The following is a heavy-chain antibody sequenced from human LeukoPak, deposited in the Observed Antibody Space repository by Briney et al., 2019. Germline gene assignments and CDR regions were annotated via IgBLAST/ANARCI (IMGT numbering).Heavy chain of an antibody. D-gene: IGHD5-18*01. V-gene: IGHV1-69*04. CDR1: GGTFSSYA. J-gene: IGHJ4*02. CDR2: IIPILGIA. Sequence: ASVKVSCKASGGTFSSYAISWVRQAPGQGLEWMGRIIPILGIANYAQKFQGRVTITADKSTSTAYMELSSLRSEDTAVYYCARDGTDTAMVQLDYWSQGTLVTVSS. CDR3: ARDGTDTAMVQLDY.